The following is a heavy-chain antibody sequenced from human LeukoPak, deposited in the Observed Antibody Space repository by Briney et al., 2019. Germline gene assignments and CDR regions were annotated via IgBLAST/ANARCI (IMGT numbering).Heavy chain of an antibody. J-gene: IGHJ4*02. CDR1: GFTFNIYG. CDR3: AKDRGRAAAAREDYFDY. CDR2: IWYDGGSK. V-gene: IGHV3-33*06. Sequence: PGGSLRLSCAASGFTFNIYGMHWIRQAPGKGLKWVAVIWYDGGSKYYADSVKGRFTISRDNSKNTLFLQMNSLRAEDTAVYYCAKDRGRAAAAREDYFDYWGQGTLVTVSS. D-gene: IGHD6-13*01.